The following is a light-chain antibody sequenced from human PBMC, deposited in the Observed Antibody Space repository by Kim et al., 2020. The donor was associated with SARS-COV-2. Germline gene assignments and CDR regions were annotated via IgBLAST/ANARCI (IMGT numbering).Light chain of an antibody. CDR3: NSRDSSGNHPV. CDR2: GKN. V-gene: IGLV3-19*01. CDR1: SLRSYY. J-gene: IGLJ2*01. Sequence: LGHTVNITRQEDSLRSYYASCYQQKPGPAPVLVIYGKNNRPSGIPDRFSRSSSGNTASLTITGAQAEDEADYYCNSRDSSGNHPVFGGGIQLTVL.